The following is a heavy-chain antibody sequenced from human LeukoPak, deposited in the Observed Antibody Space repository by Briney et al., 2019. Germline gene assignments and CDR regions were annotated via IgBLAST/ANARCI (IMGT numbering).Heavy chain of an antibody. CDR1: GFTFSSYA. CDR2: ISGSGGST. J-gene: IGHJ4*02. Sequence: PGGSLRLSWAAPGFTFSSYAMSWVRPAPGKGLEWVSAISGSGGSTSYADSVKGRFTISRDNSKNTLYLQMNSLRAEDTAVYYCAKYPQLWLFDYWGQGTLVTVSS. D-gene: IGHD3-16*01. V-gene: IGHV3-23*01. CDR3: AKYPQLWLFDY.